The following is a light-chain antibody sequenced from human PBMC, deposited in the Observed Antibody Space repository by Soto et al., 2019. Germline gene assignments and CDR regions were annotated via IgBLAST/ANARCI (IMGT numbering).Light chain of an antibody. J-gene: IGKJ5*01. V-gene: IGKV3-11*01. CDR1: QSVRNY. CDR3: QQRNNWPRIT. Sequence: EIVLTQSPATLSLSPGERATLSCRASQSVRNYLAWYQHKPGQAPRLLIYEASNRAAGIPARFSGSGSGTDLTLTISSLEPEDFAVYYCQQRNNWPRITFGQGTRLEIK. CDR2: EAS.